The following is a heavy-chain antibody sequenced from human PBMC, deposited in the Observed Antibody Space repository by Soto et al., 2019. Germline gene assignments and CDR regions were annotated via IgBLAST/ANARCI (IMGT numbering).Heavy chain of an antibody. CDR3: ARGVFIAAAGNWFDP. D-gene: IGHD6-13*01. Sequence: ASVKVSCKASGYTFTCYYMHWVRQAPGQGLEWMGWINPNSGGTNYAQKFQGRVTMTRDTSISTAYMELSRLRSDDTAVYYCARGVFIAAAGNWFDPWGQGTLVTVSS. J-gene: IGHJ5*02. V-gene: IGHV1-2*02. CDR2: INPNSGGT. CDR1: GYTFTCYY.